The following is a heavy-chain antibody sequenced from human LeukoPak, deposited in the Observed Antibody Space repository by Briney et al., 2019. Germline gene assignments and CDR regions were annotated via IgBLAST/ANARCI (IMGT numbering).Heavy chain of an antibody. Sequence: SETLSLTCAVYGGSFSGYYWSWIRQPPGKGLEWIGEINHSGSTNYIPSLKSRVTISVDTSKNQFSLKLSSVTAADTAVYYCAQSSWYPQGLDYWGQGTLVTVSS. CDR1: GGSFSGYY. J-gene: IGHJ4*02. CDR3: AQSSWYPQGLDY. V-gene: IGHV4-34*01. D-gene: IGHD6-13*01. CDR2: INHSGST.